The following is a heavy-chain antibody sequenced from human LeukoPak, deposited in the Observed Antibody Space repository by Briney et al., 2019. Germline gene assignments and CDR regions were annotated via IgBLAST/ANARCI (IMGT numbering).Heavy chain of an antibody. CDR2: INHSGST. Sequence: PSETLSLTRAVYGGSFSGYYWSWIRQPPGKGLEWIGEINHSGSTNYNPSLKSRVTISVDTSKNQFSLKLSSVTAADTAVYYCARGRGTVTSKIDYWGQGTLVTVSS. D-gene: IGHD4-17*01. CDR1: GGSFSGYY. J-gene: IGHJ4*02. V-gene: IGHV4-34*01. CDR3: ARGRGTVTSKIDY.